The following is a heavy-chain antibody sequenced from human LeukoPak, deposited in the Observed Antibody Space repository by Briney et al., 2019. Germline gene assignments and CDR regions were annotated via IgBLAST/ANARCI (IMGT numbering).Heavy chain of an antibody. J-gene: IGHJ4*02. CDR3: ARAEAAVLDY. D-gene: IGHD6-13*01. CDR1: GGSISSYY. Sequence: SETLSLTCTVSGGSISSYYWSWIRQPPGKGLEWIGYIYYSGSTNYNPSLKSRVTISVDTSKNQFSLKLSSVTAADTAVYCCARAEAAVLDYWGQGTLVTVSS. CDR2: IYYSGST. V-gene: IGHV4-59*01.